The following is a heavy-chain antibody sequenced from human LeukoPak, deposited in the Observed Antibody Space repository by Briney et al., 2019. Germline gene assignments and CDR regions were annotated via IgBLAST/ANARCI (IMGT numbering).Heavy chain of an antibody. D-gene: IGHD6-19*01. V-gene: IGHV1-18*01. CDR1: GYTFTSYG. Sequence: ASVKVSCKASGYTFTSYGISWVRQAPGQGLEWMGWINTYNGNTNYAQNLQGRVTMTTDTSTSTAYIELRGLRADDTAVYYCARGGSTWLVYWGQGTLVTVSS. CDR3: ARGGSTWLVY. CDR2: INTYNGNT. J-gene: IGHJ4*02.